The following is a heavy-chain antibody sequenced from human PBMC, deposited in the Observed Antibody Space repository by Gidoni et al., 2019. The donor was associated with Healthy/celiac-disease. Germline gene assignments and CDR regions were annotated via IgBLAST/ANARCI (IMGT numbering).Heavy chain of an antibody. D-gene: IGHD5-18*01. CDR2: IIPIFGTA. J-gene: IGHJ5*02. CDR1: GDTFSSYA. CDR3: ARSSVRGYSYGLRP. V-gene: IGHV1-69*01. Sequence: QVQLVQDGAEVEKPGSSVKVSCKASGDTFSSYAISWVRRAPGQGLEWMGGIIPIFGTANYAQKFQGRVTITADESTSTAYMELSSLRSEDTVVYYCARSSVRGYSYGLRPWGQGTLVTVSS.